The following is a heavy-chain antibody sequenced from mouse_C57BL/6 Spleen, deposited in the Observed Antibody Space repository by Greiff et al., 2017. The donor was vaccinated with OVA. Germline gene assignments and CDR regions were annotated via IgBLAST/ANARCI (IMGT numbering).Heavy chain of an antibody. J-gene: IGHJ1*03. CDR3: TRSHYYGSTLYWYFDV. CDR1: GYTFTSYW. V-gene: IGHV1-5*01. D-gene: IGHD1-1*01. Sequence: EVQLQQSGTVLARPGASVKMSCKTSGYTFTSYWMHWVKQRPGQGLEWIGAIYPGNSDTSYNQKFKGKAKLTAVTSASTAYMELSSLTNEDSAVYYCTRSHYYGSTLYWYFDVWGTGTTVTVSS. CDR2: IYPGNSDT.